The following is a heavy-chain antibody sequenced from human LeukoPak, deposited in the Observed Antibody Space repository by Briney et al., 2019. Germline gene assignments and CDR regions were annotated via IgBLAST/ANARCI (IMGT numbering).Heavy chain of an antibody. V-gene: IGHV3-11*01. Sequence: GGSLRLSCAASGFTFSDYYMSWIRQAPGKGLEWVSYISSSGSTIYYADSVKGRFTISRDNAKSSLYLQMNSLRAEDTAVYYCARYDILTGYRSFDYWGQGTLVTVSS. CDR2: ISSSGSTI. D-gene: IGHD3-9*01. CDR1: GFTFSDYY. CDR3: ARYDILTGYRSFDY. J-gene: IGHJ4*02.